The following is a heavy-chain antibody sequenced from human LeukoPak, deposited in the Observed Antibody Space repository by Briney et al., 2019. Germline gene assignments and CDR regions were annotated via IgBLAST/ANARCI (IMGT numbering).Heavy chain of an antibody. Sequence: PSETLSLTCTVSGGSISNYYWSWVRQAPGKGLEWVANIKQDGGEKFYVDSVKGRFTISRDNAKNSLFLQMNSLRAEDTAVYYCARGKGYGDQDAFDIWGQGTMVTVSS. J-gene: IGHJ3*02. CDR1: GGSISNYY. CDR2: IKQDGGEK. D-gene: IGHD4-17*01. CDR3: ARGKGYGDQDAFDI. V-gene: IGHV3-7*01.